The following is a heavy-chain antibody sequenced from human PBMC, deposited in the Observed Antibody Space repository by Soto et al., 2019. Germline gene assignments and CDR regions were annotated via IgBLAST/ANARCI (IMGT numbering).Heavy chain of an antibody. CDR1: GFTFTNFW. CDR3: GRDEVRNGVGV. CDR2: IKADGSEK. Sequence: VRLVESGGGLVQPGGSLRLSCVASGFTFTNFWMSWVRQALGKGLEWVANIKADGSEKRYVDSVKGRFTIPRDNAKNLVYLQMYSLRVEDTGLYYCGRDEVRNGVGVWGQGTTVTVSS. J-gene: IGHJ6*02. V-gene: IGHV3-7*01.